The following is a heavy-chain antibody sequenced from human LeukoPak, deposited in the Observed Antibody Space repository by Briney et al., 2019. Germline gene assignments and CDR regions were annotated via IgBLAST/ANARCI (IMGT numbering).Heavy chain of an antibody. V-gene: IGHV1-3*01. CDR1: GGTFSSYA. D-gene: IGHD3-22*01. J-gene: IGHJ4*02. CDR3: AREGYDSSGYHLIFDY. CDR2: INAGNGNT. Sequence: ASVKVSCKASGGTFSSYAISWVRQAPGQRLEWMGWINAGNGNTKYSQKFQGRVTITRDTSASTAYMELSSLRSEDTAVYYCAREGYDSSGYHLIFDYWGQGTLVTVSS.